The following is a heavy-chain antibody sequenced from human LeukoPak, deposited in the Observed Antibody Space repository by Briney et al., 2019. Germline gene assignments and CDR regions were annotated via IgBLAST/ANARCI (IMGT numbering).Heavy chain of an antibody. Sequence: ASVKVSCKASGGTFSSYAISWVRQAPGQGLEWMGRIIPILGIANYAQKFQGRVTITADKSTSTAYMELSSLRSEDTAVYYCARDKVTMVRGEWAYYYYMDVWGKGTTVTVSS. D-gene: IGHD3-10*01. CDR3: ARDKVTMVRGEWAYYYYMDV. CDR1: GGTFSSYA. CDR2: IIPILGIA. V-gene: IGHV1-69*04. J-gene: IGHJ6*03.